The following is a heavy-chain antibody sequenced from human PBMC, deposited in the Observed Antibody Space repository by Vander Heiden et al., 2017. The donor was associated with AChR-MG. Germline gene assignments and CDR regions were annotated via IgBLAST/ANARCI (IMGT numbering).Heavy chain of an antibody. D-gene: IGHD4-17*01. CDR1: GFTFSNYW. Sequence: EVQLVESGGGLVQPGGSLRLSCAASGFTFSNYWMSWVRQAPGKGLEWVGNIKKDGREKDYLDSVKGRFTISRDNAKNSLYMKMNSLSAEDTAVYYCARDTAGCDYWGQGTLVTVSS. V-gene: IGHV3-7*01. CDR3: ARDTAGCDY. J-gene: IGHJ4*02. CDR2: IKKDGREK.